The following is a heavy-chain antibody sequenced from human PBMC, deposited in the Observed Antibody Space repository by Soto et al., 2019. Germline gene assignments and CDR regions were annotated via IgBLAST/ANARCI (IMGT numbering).Heavy chain of an antibody. J-gene: IGHJ4*02. D-gene: IGHD2-15*01. CDR2: IIPILGIA. CDR3: ARVPYCSGGSCYSARFDY. CDR1: GGTFSSYT. V-gene: IGHV1-69*02. Sequence: QVQLVQSGAEVKKPGSSVKVSCKASGGTFSSYTISWVRQAPGQGLEWMGRIIPILGIANYAQKFQGRVTITADKSTSTAYMELSSLRSDDPAVYYCARVPYCSGGSCYSARFDYWGQGTLVTVSS.